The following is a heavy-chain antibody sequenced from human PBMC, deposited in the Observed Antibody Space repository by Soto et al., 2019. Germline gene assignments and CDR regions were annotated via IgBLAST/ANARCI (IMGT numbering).Heavy chain of an antibody. CDR3: ARGGMDGYDYYDY. CDR2: IKQDGSEK. J-gene: IGHJ4*02. D-gene: IGHD5-12*01. CDR1: GFTFSSYW. V-gene: IGHV3-7*01. Sequence: EVQLVESGGGLVQPGGSLRLSCAASGFTFSSYWMSWVRQAPGKGLEWVANIKQDGSEKYYVDSVKGRFTISRDNAKNSLYLQMNSLRAEDTAVYYCARGGMDGYDYYDYWGQGTLVTVSS.